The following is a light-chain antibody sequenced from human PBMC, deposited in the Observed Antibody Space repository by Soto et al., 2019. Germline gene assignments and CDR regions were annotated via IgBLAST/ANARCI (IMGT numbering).Light chain of an antibody. V-gene: IGLV2-11*01. J-gene: IGLJ1*01. Sequence: QSALTQPRSVSGSPSQSVTIPCTGTSSDVGGYNYVSWYQQHPGKAPKLMIYDVSKRPSGVPDRFSGSKSGNTASLTISGLQAEDEADYYCCSYAGSPYVFGTGTKVTVL. CDR1: SSDVGGYNY. CDR2: DVS. CDR3: CSYAGSPYV.